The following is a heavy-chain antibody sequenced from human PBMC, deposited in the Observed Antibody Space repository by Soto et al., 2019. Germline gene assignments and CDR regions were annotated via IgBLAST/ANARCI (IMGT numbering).Heavy chain of an antibody. CDR2: INHSGST. CDR3: ARGGNMYSSSPVDY. J-gene: IGHJ4*02. Sequence: SETLSLTCAVYGGSFSGYYWSWIRQPPGKGLEWIGEINHSGSTNFNPSLKSRVTISVDTSKNQFSLKLSSVTAADTAVYYCARGGNMYSSSPVDYWGQGTLVTVSS. CDR1: GGSFSGYY. V-gene: IGHV4-34*01. D-gene: IGHD6-13*01.